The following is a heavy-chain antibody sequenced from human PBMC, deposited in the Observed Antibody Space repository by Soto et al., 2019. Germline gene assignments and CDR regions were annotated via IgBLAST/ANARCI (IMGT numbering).Heavy chain of an antibody. Sequence: SHTISLTCAISGDSVSSNSAAWNWIRQSPSRGLEWLGRTYYRSKWYNDYAVSVKSQITINPDTSKNKFSLQLNSVTPEDTAVYYCARERIAAAGISYHYYGVDVYGQGTTDTVSS. CDR2: TYYRSKWYN. CDR1: GDSVSSNSAA. V-gene: IGHV6-1*01. CDR3: ARERIAAAGISYHYYGVDV. D-gene: IGHD6-13*01. J-gene: IGHJ6*02.